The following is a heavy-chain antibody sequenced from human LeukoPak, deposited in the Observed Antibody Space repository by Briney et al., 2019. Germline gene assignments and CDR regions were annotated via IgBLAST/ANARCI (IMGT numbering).Heavy chain of an antibody. CDR1: GFPFSSFE. Sequence: SGGSLRLSCAASGFPFSSFELNWVRQAPGKGLEWISYISTSGGSIYYADSVKGRFSISRDNAKNSLYLHMNSLRAEDTAVYYCAKENDFWSGYPNWFDPWGQGTLVTVSS. CDR2: ISTSGGSI. CDR3: AKENDFWSGYPNWFDP. D-gene: IGHD3-3*01. V-gene: IGHV3-48*03. J-gene: IGHJ5*02.